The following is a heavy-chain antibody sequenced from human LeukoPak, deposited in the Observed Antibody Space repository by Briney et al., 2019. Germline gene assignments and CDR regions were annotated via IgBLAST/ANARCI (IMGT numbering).Heavy chain of an antibody. CDR3: ARESSGTTPFNY. J-gene: IGHJ4*02. CDR2: VKHNSEGT. CDR1: GYTFTGVV. D-gene: IGHD1-7*01. V-gene: IGHV1-2*02. Sequence: ASVKVSCMACGYTFTGVVIHCVRQAPGPGGEWMVWVKHNSEGTNYAQTFQGRVTITRDTSISTAYMELRRLRSDDTAVYYYARESSGTTPFNYSGQGTQVTASS.